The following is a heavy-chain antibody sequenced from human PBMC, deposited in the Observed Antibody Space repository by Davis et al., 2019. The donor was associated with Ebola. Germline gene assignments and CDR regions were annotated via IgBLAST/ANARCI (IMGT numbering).Heavy chain of an antibody. J-gene: IGHJ4*02. D-gene: IGHD2-2*01. CDR2: TFFKSKWYT. V-gene: IGHV6-1*01. Sequence: SQTLSLTCDISGNSVSISSASWNWIRQSPSRGLEWLGRTFFKSKWYTEYASSVKSRITINRDTLKNQVSLQLTSVTSNDTAVYYCAKGPSSTFYGYFDSWGQGSLVTVSS. CDR3: AKGPSSTFYGYFDS. CDR1: GNSVSISSAS.